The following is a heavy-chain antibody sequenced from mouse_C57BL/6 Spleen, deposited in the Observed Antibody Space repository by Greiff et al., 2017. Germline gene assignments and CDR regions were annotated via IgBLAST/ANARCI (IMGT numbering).Heavy chain of an antibody. Sequence: VQLQQPGAELVKPGASVKLSCKASGYTFTSYWMHWVKQRPGQGLEWIGMIHPNSGSTNYNEKFKSKATLTVDKSSSTAYMHLSSLPSGDSAVYYCASTVVASMDYWGQGTSVTVSS. CDR2: IHPNSGST. V-gene: IGHV1-64*01. CDR1: GYTFTSYW. D-gene: IGHD1-1*01. J-gene: IGHJ4*01. CDR3: ASTVVASMDY.